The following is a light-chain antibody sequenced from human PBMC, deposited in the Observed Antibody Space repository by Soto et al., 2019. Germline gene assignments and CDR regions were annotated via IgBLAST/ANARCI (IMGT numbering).Light chain of an antibody. J-gene: IGKJ5*01. Sequence: EIVLTQSPGTLSLSPGERATLSCRASQSVSSSYIAWYQQKPGQAPRLLIYGASTRATGIPDRFSGSGSGTDFTLTISGLEPEDFAVYYCQQYGSSPITFGQGTRLEI. CDR3: QQYGSSPIT. CDR1: QSVSSSY. V-gene: IGKV3-20*01. CDR2: GAS.